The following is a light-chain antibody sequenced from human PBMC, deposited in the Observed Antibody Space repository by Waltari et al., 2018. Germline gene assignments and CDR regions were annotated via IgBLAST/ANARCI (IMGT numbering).Light chain of an antibody. CDR2: AEP. J-gene: IGKJ2*01. CDR1: QSVSSSY. Sequence: EIVLTQSPGTLSLSPGERATLSCRPSQSVSSSYLAWYQQKPGQAPRLLIYAEPSRATGIPDSFGGSGSGTDFTLTINRLEPEDFAVYYCQQYGSSPPRYTFGQGTKLEIK. V-gene: IGKV3-20*01. CDR3: QQYGSSPPRYT.